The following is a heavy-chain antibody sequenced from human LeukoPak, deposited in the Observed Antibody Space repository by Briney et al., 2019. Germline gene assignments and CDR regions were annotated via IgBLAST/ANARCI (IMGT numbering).Heavy chain of an antibody. CDR1: GGSISSGSYY. CDR3: ARLRLGELSLYQYYFVY. J-gene: IGHJ4*02. CDR2: IYTSGST. Sequence: SQTLSLTCTVSGGSISSGSYYWSWIRQPAGKGLEWIGRIYTSGSTNYNPSLKSRVTISVDTSKNQFSLKLSSVTAADTAVYYCARLRLGELSLYQYYFVYWGQGTLDNVSS. D-gene: IGHD3-16*02. V-gene: IGHV4-61*02.